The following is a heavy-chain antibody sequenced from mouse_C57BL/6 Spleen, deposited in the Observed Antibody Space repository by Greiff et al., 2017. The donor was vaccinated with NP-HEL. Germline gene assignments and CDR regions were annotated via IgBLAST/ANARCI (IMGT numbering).Heavy chain of an antibody. V-gene: IGHV14-2*01. CDR3: ARETTVVATRVDV. Sequence: VQLQQPGAELVKPGASVKMSCKASGYTFTSYWITWVKQRPGQGLEWIGRIDPEDGETKYAPKFQGKATITADTSSNTAYLQLSSLTSEDTAVYYCARETTVVATRVDVWGTGTTVTVSS. CDR1: GYTFTSYW. CDR2: IDPEDGET. J-gene: IGHJ1*03. D-gene: IGHD1-1*01.